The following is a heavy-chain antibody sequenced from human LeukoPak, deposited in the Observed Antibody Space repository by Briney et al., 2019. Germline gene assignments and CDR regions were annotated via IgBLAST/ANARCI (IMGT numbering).Heavy chain of an antibody. D-gene: IGHD6-13*01. CDR2: IIPIFGTA. J-gene: IGHJ4*02. CDR1: GGTFSGYA. V-gene: IGHV1-69*06. CDR3: ARSSIIAAAGPYYFDY. Sequence: ASVKVSCKASGGTFSGYAISWERQAPGQGLEWMGGIIPIFGTANYAQKFQGRVTITADKSTSTAYMELSSLRSEDTAVYYCARSSIIAAAGPYYFDYWGQGTLVTVSS.